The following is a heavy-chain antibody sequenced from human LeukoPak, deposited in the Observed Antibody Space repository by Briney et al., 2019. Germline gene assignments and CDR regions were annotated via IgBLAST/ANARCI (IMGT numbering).Heavy chain of an antibody. CDR3: ARVYRIFGMSMGLAYYFDY. D-gene: IGHD3-3*01. J-gene: IGHJ4*02. V-gene: IGHV4-30-4*08. CDR1: GGSISSSEYY. Sequence: SETLSLTCTVSGGSISSSEYYWSWIRQPPGKGLEWIGYIFYSGSTYYNPSLKSRVTISVDTSKNQFSLKVSSVTAADTAVYYCARVYRIFGMSMGLAYYFDYWGQGTLVTVSS. CDR2: IFYSGST.